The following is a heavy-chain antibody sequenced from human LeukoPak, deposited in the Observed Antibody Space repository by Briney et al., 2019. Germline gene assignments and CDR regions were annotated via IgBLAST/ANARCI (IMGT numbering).Heavy chain of an antibody. D-gene: IGHD3-22*01. CDR3: ARDHGSYYDSTLRYMDV. V-gene: IGHV1-2*02. CDR1: GYTFTGYY. J-gene: IGHJ6*03. CDR2: INPNSGGT. Sequence: ASVKVSCKASGYTFTGYYMHWVRQAPGQGLEWMGWINPNSGGTNYAQKFQGRVTMTRDTSISTAYMELSRLRSDDTAVYYCARDHGSYYDSTLRYMDVWGKGTTVTVSS.